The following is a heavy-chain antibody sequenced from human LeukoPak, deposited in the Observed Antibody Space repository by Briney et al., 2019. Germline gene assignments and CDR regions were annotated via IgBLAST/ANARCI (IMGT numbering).Heavy chain of an antibody. V-gene: IGHV1-8*01. CDR1: GYTFTSYD. CDR3: ATFRIAVAGTSPYNWFDP. CDR2: MNPNSGNT. D-gene: IGHD6-19*01. J-gene: IGHJ5*02. Sequence: AASVKVSCKASGYTFTSYDINWVRQATGQGLEWMGWMNPNSGNTGYAQKFQGRVTMTRNTSISTAYMELSSLRSEDTAVYYCATFRIAVAGTSPYNWFDPWGQGTLVTVSS.